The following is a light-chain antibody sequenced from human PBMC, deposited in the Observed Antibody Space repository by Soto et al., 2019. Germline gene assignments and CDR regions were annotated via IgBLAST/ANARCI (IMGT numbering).Light chain of an antibody. CDR2: AAS. Sequence: DIQMTQSPSSLSASVGDRVTITCRASQSISSYLNWYQQKPGKVPKLLIYAASNLQSGVPSSFSGSGSGTDVTLTISILQPEDFATYYCQQSYITPYTFGQGTKLEIK. V-gene: IGKV1-39*01. CDR3: QQSYITPYT. CDR1: QSISSY. J-gene: IGKJ2*01.